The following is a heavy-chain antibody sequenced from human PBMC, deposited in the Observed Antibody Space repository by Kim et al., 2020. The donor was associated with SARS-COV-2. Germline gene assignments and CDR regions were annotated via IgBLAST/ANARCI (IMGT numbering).Heavy chain of an antibody. J-gene: IGHJ4*02. V-gene: IGHV5-51*01. CDR3: ARHPVLYKQWVVYYFDY. CDR2: IYPGDSDT. CDR1: GYSFTTYW. Sequence: GESLKISCKGSGYSFTTYWIGWVRQMLGKGLEWMGIIYPGDSDTRYSPSFQGQVTISADKSISTAYLQWSSLKASDTAMYYCARHPVLYKQWVVYYFDYWGQGTLVTVSS. D-gene: IGHD6-19*01.